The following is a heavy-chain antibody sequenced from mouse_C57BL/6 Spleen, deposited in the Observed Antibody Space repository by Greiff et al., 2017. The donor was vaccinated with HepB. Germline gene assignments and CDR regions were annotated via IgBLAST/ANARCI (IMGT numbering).Heavy chain of an antibody. V-gene: IGHV1-81*01. CDR1: GYTFTSYG. J-gene: IGHJ2*01. CDR3: VGNYLYFDY. Sequence: QVQLQQSGAELARPGASVKLSCKASGYTFTSYGISWVKQRTGQGLEWIGEIYPRSGNTYYNEKFKGKATLTADKSSSTAYMELRSLTSEDSAVYFCVGNYLYFDYWGQGTTLTVSS. D-gene: IGHD2-1*01. CDR2: IYPRSGNT.